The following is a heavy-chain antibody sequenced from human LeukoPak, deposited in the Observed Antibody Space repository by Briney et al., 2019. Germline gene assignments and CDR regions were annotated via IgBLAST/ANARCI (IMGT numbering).Heavy chain of an antibody. Sequence: GGSLRLSCAASGFTFSSYAMHWVRQAPGKGLEWVAVISYDGSNKYYADSVKGRFTISRDNSKNTLYLQMNSLRAEDTAVYYCAKLERVRYSSSWYAPSGAFDIWGQGTMVTVSS. CDR1: GFTFSSYA. V-gene: IGHV3-30-3*02. D-gene: IGHD6-13*01. CDR2: ISYDGSNK. CDR3: AKLERVRYSSSWYAPSGAFDI. J-gene: IGHJ3*02.